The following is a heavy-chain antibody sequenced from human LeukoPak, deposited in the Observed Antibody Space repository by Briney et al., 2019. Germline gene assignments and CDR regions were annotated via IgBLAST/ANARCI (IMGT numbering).Heavy chain of an antibody. D-gene: IGHD5-18*01. J-gene: IGHJ4*02. CDR3: ARTMNGYSYGYPVDY. Sequence: SETLSLTCTVSGDSVSSGRYYWSWLRQPPGKRLEWSGYVYYSGSTNYNPSLKSRVTISVDTSKNQFSLKLSSVTAADTAVYYCARTMNGYSYGYPVDYWGQGTLVTVSS. CDR1: GDSVSSGRYY. CDR2: VYYSGST. V-gene: IGHV4-61*01.